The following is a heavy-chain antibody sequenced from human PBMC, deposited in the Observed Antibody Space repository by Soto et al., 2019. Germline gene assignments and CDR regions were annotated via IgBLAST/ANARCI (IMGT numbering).Heavy chain of an antibody. J-gene: IGHJ4*02. V-gene: IGHV3-33*01. D-gene: IGHD5-12*01. CDR1: GFSFSNYD. CDR3: ARRHGYNYDY. CDR2: IWYDGSDK. Sequence: QVQLVESGGGVVQPGSSLRLSCAASGFSFSNYDMHWVRQAPGKGLEWVALIWYDGSDKNYVDSVKGRFTTSRDNSKSTLYLQMNSLRVEDTAVYYCARRHGYNYDYWGQGTLVTVSS.